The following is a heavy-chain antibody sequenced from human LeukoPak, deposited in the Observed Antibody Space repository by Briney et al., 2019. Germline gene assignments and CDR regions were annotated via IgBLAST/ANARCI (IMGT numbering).Heavy chain of an antibody. V-gene: IGHV3-48*02. J-gene: IGHJ6*02. Sequence: HPGGFLRTSWAASGFTFNCYSMNLGRQAPGKGLEWVLYISSSSSTIYYADSVKGRFTISRDNAKTSLYPQMNSLRDEDTAVYYCASLRGDYYASGHPGYGMDVWGQGTTVTVSS. D-gene: IGHD3-10*01. CDR3: ASLRGDYYASGHPGYGMDV. CDR1: GFTFNCYS. CDR2: ISSSSSTI.